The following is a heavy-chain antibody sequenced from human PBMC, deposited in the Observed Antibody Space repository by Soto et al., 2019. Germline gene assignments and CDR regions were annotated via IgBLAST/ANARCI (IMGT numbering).Heavy chain of an antibody. CDR1: GFTFSNYA. V-gene: IGHV3-30*04. Sequence: QVQLVESGGGVVQPGRSLRLSCAASGFTFSNYAMFWVRQAPGKGLEWVAVISYDGRNKYYADSVKGRFTISRDNXXNTLYLQMNSLRAEDTAVYYCARSSITMIRDGMDVWGQGTTVTVSS. D-gene: IGHD3-22*01. CDR2: ISYDGRNK. CDR3: ARSSITMIRDGMDV. J-gene: IGHJ6*02.